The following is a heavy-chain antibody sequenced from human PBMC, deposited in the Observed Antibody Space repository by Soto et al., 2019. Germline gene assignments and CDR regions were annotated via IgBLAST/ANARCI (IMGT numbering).Heavy chain of an antibody. D-gene: IGHD2-21*01. CDR2: IYHNGIT. Sequence: SETLSLTCRVSGTSISSSYWWAWVRQSPWKGLEWIGEIYHNGITKYNPSLKSRVSMSIDKSNNQFSLELTSVTAADTAVYYCATVPPRIVVVLAEFPTWGQGTLVTVSS. J-gene: IGHJ4*02. CDR1: GTSISSSYW. V-gene: IGHV4-4*02. CDR3: ATVPPRIVVVLAEFPT.